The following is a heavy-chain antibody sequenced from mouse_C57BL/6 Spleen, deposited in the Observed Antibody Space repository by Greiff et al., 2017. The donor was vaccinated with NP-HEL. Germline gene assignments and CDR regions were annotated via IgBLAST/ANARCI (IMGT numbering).Heavy chain of an antibody. V-gene: IGHV2-3*01. Sequence: QVQLKESGPGLVAPSQSLSITCTVSGFSFTSYGVRWVRQPPGKGLEWLGVIWGDGSTIYHSAPVSRLSISKDNSKSQVFLKLNSLKTEDTATYYCAKPCDDYGPAWFAYWGQGTLVTVSA. CDR3: AKPCDDYGPAWFAY. CDR2: IWGDGST. D-gene: IGHD2-4*01. J-gene: IGHJ3*01. CDR1: GFSFTSYG.